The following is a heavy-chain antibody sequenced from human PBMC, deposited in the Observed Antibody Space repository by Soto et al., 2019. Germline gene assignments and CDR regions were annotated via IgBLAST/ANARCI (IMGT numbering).Heavy chain of an antibody. D-gene: IGHD1-26*01. V-gene: IGHV3-7*03. CDR2: IKQDGSEK. CDR1: GFTFSSYW. Sequence: VGSLRLSCAASGFTFSSYWMSWVRQAPGKGLEWVANIKQDGSEKYYVDSVKGRFTISRDNAKKSLYLQMNSLRAEDTAVYYCARVIIVGAHFDYWGQGTLVTVSS. J-gene: IGHJ4*02. CDR3: ARVIIVGAHFDY.